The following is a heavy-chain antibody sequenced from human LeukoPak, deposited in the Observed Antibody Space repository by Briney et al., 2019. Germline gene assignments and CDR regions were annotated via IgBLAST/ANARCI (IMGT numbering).Heavy chain of an antibody. V-gene: IGHV3-23*01. J-gene: IGHJ5*01. CDR1: GFTFSSYA. D-gene: IGHD6-6*01. CDR3: AKVRGSSSVAGWFDP. CDR2: ISGSGGST. Sequence: PGGSLRLSCAASGFTFSSYAMSWVRQAPGKGLEWSSAISGSGGSTYYADSVKGRFTISRDNSKNTLYLQMNSLRAEDTAVYYCAKVRGSSSVAGWFDPWGQGTTVTVSS.